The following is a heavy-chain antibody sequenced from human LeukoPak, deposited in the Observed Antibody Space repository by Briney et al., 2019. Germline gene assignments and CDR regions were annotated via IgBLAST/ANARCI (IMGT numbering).Heavy chain of an antibody. J-gene: IGHJ3*02. V-gene: IGHV3-30*02. CDR3: AKSRSSGLDASDI. CDR2: IRYDGSNK. D-gene: IGHD3-22*01. CDR1: VFTFSTYG. Sequence: GGSLRLSYAASVFTFSTYGMHWVRQAPGKGLEWVTFIRYDGSNKYCADSVKGRFTISRDNSKSTLYLQMNSLRAEDTAVYYCAKSRSSGLDASDIWGQGTMVTVSS.